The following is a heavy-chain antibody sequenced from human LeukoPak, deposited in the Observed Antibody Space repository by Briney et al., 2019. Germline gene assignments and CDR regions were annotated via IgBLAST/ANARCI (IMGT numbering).Heavy chain of an antibody. J-gene: IGHJ4*02. D-gene: IGHD3-22*01. CDR1: GGSFSGYY. Sequence: SETLSLTCAVYGGSFSGYYWNWIRQPPGKGLEWVGEINHSGSTNYNPSLRSRGTISVDTSKSQFSLKLSSVTAADTAVYYCARAQYVDISGFYPGYWGQGTLVTVSS. CDR3: ARAQYVDISGFYPGY. V-gene: IGHV4-34*01. CDR2: INHSGST.